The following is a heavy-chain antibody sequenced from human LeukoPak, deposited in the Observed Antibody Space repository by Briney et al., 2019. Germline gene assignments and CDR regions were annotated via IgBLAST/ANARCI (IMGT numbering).Heavy chain of an antibody. J-gene: IGHJ4*02. CDR2: IIPIPGIA. D-gene: IGHD3-22*01. CDR3: ARVVDDSRSDYFDY. Sequence: GASVKVSCKASGGTFSSYAISWVRQAPGQGLEWMGRIIPIPGIANYAQKFQGRVTITADKSTSTAYMELSSLRSEDTAVYYCARVVDDSRSDYFDYWGQGTLVTVSS. V-gene: IGHV1-69*04. CDR1: GGTFSSYA.